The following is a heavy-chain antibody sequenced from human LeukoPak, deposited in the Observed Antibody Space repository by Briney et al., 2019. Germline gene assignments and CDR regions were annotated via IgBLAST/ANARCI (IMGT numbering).Heavy chain of an antibody. D-gene: IGHD6-19*01. CDR2: VSDDGSDK. CDR1: VTLSDYA. J-gene: IGHJ4*02. CDR3: AKDQLYSSGIDFDY. V-gene: IGHV3-30*04. Sequence: GGSLRLSCVASVTLSDYAMHWVRQAPGEGLEWVAVVSDDGSDKWYADSLKGRFTISRDNSKNTLYLEMNSLRAEDTAVYYCAKDQLYSSGIDFDYWGQGPWSPSPQ.